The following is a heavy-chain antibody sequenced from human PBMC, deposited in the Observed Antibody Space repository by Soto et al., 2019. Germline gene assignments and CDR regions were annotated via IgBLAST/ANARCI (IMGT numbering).Heavy chain of an antibody. CDR1: GYRFTNYW. D-gene: IGHD2-2*01. J-gene: IGHJ6*02. CDR3: ARNAGAVAPDAKNLFYYYYGMDV. CDR2: IDPSDSYT. Sequence: GESLKISCKGSGYRFTNYWIGWVREMPGKGLEWMGRIDPSDSYTNYSPSFQGHVTISADKSISTAYLQWSSLKASDTAMYYCARNAGAVAPDAKNLFYYYYGMDVWGQGTRGTVS. V-gene: IGHV5-10-1*01.